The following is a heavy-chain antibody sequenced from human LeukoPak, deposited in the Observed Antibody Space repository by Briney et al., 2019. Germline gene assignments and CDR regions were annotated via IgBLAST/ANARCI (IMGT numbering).Heavy chain of an antibody. D-gene: IGHD4-23*01. CDR1: GGSFSGYH. V-gene: IGHV4-34*09. CDR2: IYYSGST. Sequence: SETLSLTCAVYGGSFSGYHWTWIRQSPGKGLEWIGYIYYSGSTYYNPSLKSRVTISVDTSKNQFSLKLSSVTAADTAVYYCARDSGGGLGYWGQGTLVTVSS. J-gene: IGHJ4*02. CDR3: ARDSGGGLGY.